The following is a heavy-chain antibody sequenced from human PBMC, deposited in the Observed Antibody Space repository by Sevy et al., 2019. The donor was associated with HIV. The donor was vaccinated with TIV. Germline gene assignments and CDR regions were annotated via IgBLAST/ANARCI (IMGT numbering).Heavy chain of an antibody. V-gene: IGHV1-3*04. CDR2: IKTDNGNT. J-gene: IGHJ4*02. Sequence: ASVKVSCKASGYSFTNYAIHWVRQAPGQGLEWMGWIKTDNGNTKYSQRFQCRVTITRDTSATTAYMEMSSLRYDDTALYFCARGKGGIFGVVVGQFDSWGQGTLVTVSS. CDR1: GYSFTNYA. D-gene: IGHD3-3*01. CDR3: ARGKGGIFGVVVGQFDS.